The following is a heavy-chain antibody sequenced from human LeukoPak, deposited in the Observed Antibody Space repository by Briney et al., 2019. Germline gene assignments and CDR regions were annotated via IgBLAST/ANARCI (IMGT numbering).Heavy chain of an antibody. D-gene: IGHD2-8*01. V-gene: IGHV3-20*04. CDR2: ISGDGGNT. CDR3: AREGIYCVNGVCYLDY. J-gene: IGHJ4*02. Sequence: PSGGSLRLSCAASGFKLDDYGMSWACHSPGKGREWVAGISGDGGNTGYADSVKGRFTISRDNAKNSVFLQVNSLRADDTAFYYCAREGIYCVNGVCYLDYWGQGTLVTVSS. CDR1: GFKLDDYG.